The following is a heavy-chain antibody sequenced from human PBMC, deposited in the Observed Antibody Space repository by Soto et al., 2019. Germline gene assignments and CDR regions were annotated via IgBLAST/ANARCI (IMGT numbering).Heavy chain of an antibody. CDR1: GFTFSNYG. CDR3: ARDRWEFQLFYYGLDV. J-gene: IGHJ6*02. Sequence: PGGSLRLSCAASGFTFSNYGMHWVRQAPDKGLEWVAIIWYDGSNDYYVDSVKGRFTISRDNSKNTLSLQMNSLRAEDTAVYYCARDRWEFQLFYYGLDVWGQGTTVTVSS. CDR2: IWYDGSND. D-gene: IGHD1-26*01. V-gene: IGHV3-33*01.